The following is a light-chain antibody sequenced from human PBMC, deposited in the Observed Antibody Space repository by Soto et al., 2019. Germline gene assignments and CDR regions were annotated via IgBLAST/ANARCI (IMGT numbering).Light chain of an antibody. CDR2: DAS. CDR1: RGISSA. CDR3: QQFNNYPLT. Sequence: AIQLTQSPSSLSASVGDRVTITCRASRGISSALAWYQQKPGKAPKLLIYDASSLESGVPSRFSGSGSGTDFTLTISSLQPEDFATYYCQQFNNYPLTVGGGTKVDSK. J-gene: IGKJ4*01. V-gene: IGKV1D-13*01.